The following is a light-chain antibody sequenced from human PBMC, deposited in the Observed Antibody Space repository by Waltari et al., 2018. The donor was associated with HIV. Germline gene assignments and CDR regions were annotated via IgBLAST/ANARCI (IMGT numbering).Light chain of an antibody. CDR1: SSDVGGSIY. Sequence: QSALTQPASVSGSPGQSITISCTGTSSDVGGSIYVSWYQQHPGTAPKLIIYDVSNRRSGVSNRFSGSKSGNTASLTISGLQAGDEADYYCSSYTSSSTPWVFGGGTKLTVL. CDR3: SSYTSSSTPWV. J-gene: IGLJ3*02. CDR2: DVS. V-gene: IGLV2-14*01.